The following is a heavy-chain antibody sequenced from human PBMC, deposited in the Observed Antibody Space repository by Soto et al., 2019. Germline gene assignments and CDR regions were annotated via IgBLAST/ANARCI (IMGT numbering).Heavy chain of an antibody. V-gene: IGHV1-69*01. J-gene: IGHJ4*02. D-gene: IGHD3-10*01. Sequence: QVQLVQSGAEVKKPGSSVKVSCKPSGGTFSSYPFSWVRQAPGQGLEWMGAIIPMFGTTNYAQNFQGRVTFIADESTSTAYMELSSLRSEDTAIYYCARGKLLWFGELLNGFDYWGQGTLVTVSS. CDR2: IIPMFGTT. CDR1: GGTFSSYP. CDR3: ARGKLLWFGELLNGFDY.